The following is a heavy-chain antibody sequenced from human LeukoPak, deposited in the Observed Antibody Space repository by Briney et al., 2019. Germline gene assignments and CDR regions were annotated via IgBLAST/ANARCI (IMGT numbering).Heavy chain of an antibody. Sequence: PSETLSLTCTVTGGSISSSSYYWGWIRQSPGKGLEWIGSSMYYSGSTYYNPSLTSRVSLSIDTSKNQFSLKLTSVTAADTAVYYCASTVSSGYSYFDSWGQGTLVTVSS. CDR3: ASTVSSGYSYFDS. CDR2: SMYYSGST. CDR1: GGSISSSSYY. V-gene: IGHV4-39*07. J-gene: IGHJ4*02. D-gene: IGHD3-22*01.